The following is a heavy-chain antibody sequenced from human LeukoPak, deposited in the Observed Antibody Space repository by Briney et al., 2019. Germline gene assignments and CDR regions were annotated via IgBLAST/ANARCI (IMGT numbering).Heavy chain of an antibody. J-gene: IGHJ4*02. Sequence: GGSLRLSCAASGFSFSKSSMLWFRQAPGKGLEWVSVIYSGAATYYADSVKGRFTISRDNSKNTLYLQMNSLRVEDTAIYYCATHDTSGYYKFDSWGQGTLVTVSS. CDR3: ATHDTSGYYKFDS. V-gene: IGHV3-53*01. CDR1: GFSFSKSS. CDR2: IYSGAAT. D-gene: IGHD3-22*01.